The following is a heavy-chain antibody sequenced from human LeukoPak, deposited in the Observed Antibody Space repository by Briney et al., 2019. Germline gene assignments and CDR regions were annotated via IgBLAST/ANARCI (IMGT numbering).Heavy chain of an antibody. Sequence: GGSLRLSCAASGFTFYDYGMSWVRQAPGKGLEWVSGINWNGGSTGYADSVKGRFTISRDNAKNSLYLQMNSLRAEDTALYYCARDVQQLLHFDYWGQGTLVTVSS. J-gene: IGHJ4*02. V-gene: IGHV3-20*04. CDR3: ARDVQQLLHFDY. D-gene: IGHD6-13*01. CDR1: GFTFYDYG. CDR2: INWNGGST.